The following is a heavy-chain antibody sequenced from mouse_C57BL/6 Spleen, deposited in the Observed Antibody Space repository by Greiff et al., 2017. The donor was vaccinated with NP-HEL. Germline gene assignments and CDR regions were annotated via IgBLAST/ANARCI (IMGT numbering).Heavy chain of an antibody. CDR2: IDPSDSYT. CDR1: GYTFTSYW. Sequence: VQLQQPGAELVMPGASVKLSCKASGYTFTSYWMHWVKQRPGQGLEWIGEIDPSDSYTNYNQKFKGKSTLTVDKSSSTAYMQLSSLTSEDSAVYDCARRDALYAIDYWGQGTSVTGSS. V-gene: IGHV1-69*01. J-gene: IGHJ4*01. CDR3: ARRDALYAIDY.